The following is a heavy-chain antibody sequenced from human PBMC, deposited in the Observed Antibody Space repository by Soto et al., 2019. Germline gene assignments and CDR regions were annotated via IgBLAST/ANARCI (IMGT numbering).Heavy chain of an antibody. J-gene: IGHJ6*02. CDR1: GYTFTGYY. Sequence: ASVKVSCKASGYTFTGYYMHWVRQAPGQGLEWMGWINPNSGGTNYAQKFQGWVTMTRDTSISTAYMELSRLRSDDTAVYYCARGLSGGYSYGSHYYYYYGMDVWGQGTTVTVSS. CDR2: INPNSGGT. D-gene: IGHD5-18*01. V-gene: IGHV1-2*04. CDR3: ARGLSGGYSYGSHYYYYYGMDV.